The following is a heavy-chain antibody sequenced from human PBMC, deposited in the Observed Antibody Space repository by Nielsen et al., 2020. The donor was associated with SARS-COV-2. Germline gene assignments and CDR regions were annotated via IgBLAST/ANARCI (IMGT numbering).Heavy chain of an antibody. CDR3: AKDRGIFGVVPYFDY. J-gene: IGHJ4*02. V-gene: IGHV3-48*01. Sequence: GESLKISCAASGFIFSSYSMNWVRQAPGKGLEWVSFISGSSRTVYYADSVKGRFTISRDNAKNSVYLQMNSLRAEDTALYYCAKDRGIFGVVPYFDYWGQGTLVTVSS. D-gene: IGHD3-3*01. CDR2: ISGSSRTV. CDR1: GFIFSSYS.